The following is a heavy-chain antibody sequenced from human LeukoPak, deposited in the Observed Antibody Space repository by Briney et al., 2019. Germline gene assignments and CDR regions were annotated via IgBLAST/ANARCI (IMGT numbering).Heavy chain of an antibody. V-gene: IGHV3-7*04. CDR3: ARADWFSFDY. CDR2: IKPDGGEK. CDR1: GFPFSSYW. D-gene: IGHD3-9*01. J-gene: IGHJ4*02. Sequence: GGSLRLSCAASGFPFSSYWMSWVRQAPGKGLEWVATIKPDGGEKYYVDSVKGRFTISRGNAKHSLYLQMNSLRAEDTAVYYCARADWFSFDYWGQGTLVTVSS.